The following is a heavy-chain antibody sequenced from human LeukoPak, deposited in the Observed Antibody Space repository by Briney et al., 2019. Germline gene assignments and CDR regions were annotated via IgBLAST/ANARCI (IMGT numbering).Heavy chain of an antibody. CDR3: ARDQGGDWDY. V-gene: IGHV3-66*01. CDR2: IYTDGTT. Sequence: GGSLRLSCAASGFTVSNSYMSWVRQAPGKGLEWVSLIYTDGTTYYADSVKGRFTISRDNSKNTLYLQMNSLRAEDTAVYYCARDQGGDWDYWGQATLVTVSS. CDR1: GFTVSNSY. J-gene: IGHJ4*02. D-gene: IGHD2-21*02.